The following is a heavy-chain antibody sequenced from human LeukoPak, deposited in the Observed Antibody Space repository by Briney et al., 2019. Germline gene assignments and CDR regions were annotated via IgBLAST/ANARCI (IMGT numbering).Heavy chain of an antibody. CDR3: AGVAGHYFDY. Sequence: PGGSLKLSCAASGFTFRAYSLTWVRQAPGKGLEWVSFITSTSSDMLYADSVEGRFTVSRDNAKNTLYLQMDSLTAEDTAVYFCAGVAGHYFDYWGQGSLVTVSS. D-gene: IGHD3-10*01. CDR1: GFTFRAYS. CDR2: ITSTSSDM. V-gene: IGHV3-21*05. J-gene: IGHJ4*02.